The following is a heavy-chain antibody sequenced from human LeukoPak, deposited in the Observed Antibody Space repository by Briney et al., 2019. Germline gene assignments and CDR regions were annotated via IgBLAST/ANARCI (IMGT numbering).Heavy chain of an antibody. V-gene: IGHV1-69*04. J-gene: IGHJ5*02. CDR2: IIPILGIA. Sequence: ASVKVSCKASGGTFSSYAISWVRQAPGQGLEWMGRIIPILGIANFAQKFQGRVTITADKSTSTAYMELSSLRSEDTAVYYCARDVSTAMAPGQNNWFDPWGQGTLVTVSS. CDR3: ARDVSTAMAPGQNNWFDP. CDR1: GGTFSSYA. D-gene: IGHD5-18*01.